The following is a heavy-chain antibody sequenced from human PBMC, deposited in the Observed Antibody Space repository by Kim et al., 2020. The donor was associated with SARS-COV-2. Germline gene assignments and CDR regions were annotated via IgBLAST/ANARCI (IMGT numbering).Heavy chain of an antibody. J-gene: IGHJ6*02. Sequence: SVKVSCKASGYTFTSYAMHWVRQAPGQRLEWMGWINAGNGNTKYSQKFQGRVTITRDTSASTAYMELSSLRSEDTAVYYCARDGGGSYYDYYYYGMDVWGQGTTVTVSS. D-gene: IGHD1-26*01. CDR2: INAGNGNT. V-gene: IGHV1-3*01. CDR1: GYTFTSYA. CDR3: ARDGGGSYYDYYYYGMDV.